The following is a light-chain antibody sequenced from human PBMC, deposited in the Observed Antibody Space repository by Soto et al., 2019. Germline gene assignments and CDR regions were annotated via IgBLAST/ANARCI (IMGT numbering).Light chain of an antibody. CDR3: QHADGFPWT. Sequence: DIQMTQSPSSVSASVGDRVTITCRASQDITSRLAWYQQKPGKAPNLLISGASSLLSGVPSRFSGSGSGTDFTLTISSLQPEDFATDYCQHADGFPWTFGQGTKVEI. CDR2: GAS. V-gene: IGKV1-12*01. J-gene: IGKJ1*01. CDR1: QDITSR.